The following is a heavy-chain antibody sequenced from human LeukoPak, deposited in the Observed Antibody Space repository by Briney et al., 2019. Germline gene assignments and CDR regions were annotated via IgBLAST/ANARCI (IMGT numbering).Heavy chain of an antibody. J-gene: IGHJ3*02. D-gene: IGHD6-19*01. V-gene: IGHV3-11*01. CDR2: ISSSGGST. CDR3: AKDKQWLGAHAFDI. CDR1: GFTFSDYY. Sequence: GGSLRLSCAASGFTFSDYYMSWIRQAPGKRLEWVSYISSSGGSTYYADSVKGRFTISRDNSKNTLYLQMNSLRAEDTAVCYCAKDKQWLGAHAFDIWGQGTMVTVSS.